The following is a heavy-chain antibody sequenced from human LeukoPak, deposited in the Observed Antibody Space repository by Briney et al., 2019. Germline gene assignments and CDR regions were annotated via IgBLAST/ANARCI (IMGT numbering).Heavy chain of an antibody. Sequence: SETLSLTCTVAGGSISSYCRSWIRKPPGKGLEWIGSIYYSGSAYYNPSLKSRVTISVATSKNQFSLKLSSVTAADTAVYYCARRYTDYYDCGAYSSVYSFDYWGQGTLVTVSS. D-gene: IGHD3-22*01. J-gene: IGHJ4*02. CDR3: ARRYTDYYDCGAYSSVYSFDY. CDR2: IYYSGSA. V-gene: IGHV4-59*04. CDR1: GGSISSYC.